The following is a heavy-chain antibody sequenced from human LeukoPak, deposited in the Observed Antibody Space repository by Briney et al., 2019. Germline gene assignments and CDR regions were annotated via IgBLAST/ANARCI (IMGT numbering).Heavy chain of an antibody. J-gene: IGHJ4*02. Sequence: ASVKVSCKASGGTFSSYAISWVRQAPGQGLEWMGWINPNSGGTNYAQKFQGRVTMTRDTSISTAYMELSRLRSDDTAVYYCARESGYCSSTSCPLDYWGQGTLVTVSS. CDR3: ARESGYCSSTSCPLDY. CDR1: GGTFSSYA. D-gene: IGHD2-2*01. V-gene: IGHV1-2*02. CDR2: INPNSGGT.